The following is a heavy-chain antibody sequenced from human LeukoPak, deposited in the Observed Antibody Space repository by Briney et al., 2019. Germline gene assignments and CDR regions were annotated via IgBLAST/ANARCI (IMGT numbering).Heavy chain of an antibody. J-gene: IGHJ4*02. V-gene: IGHV4-61*02. CDR2: IYSSGNT. CDR1: GDSISRGSYY. Sequence: SETLSLTCTVSGDSISRGSYYWSWIRQPAGKGLEYIGRIYSSGNTNYNPSLKSRVTISVDKSKNQFSLKLSSVTAADTAVYYCAPREISVGALIPTTDWGQGTLVTVSS. CDR3: APREISVGALIPTTD. D-gene: IGHD1-26*01.